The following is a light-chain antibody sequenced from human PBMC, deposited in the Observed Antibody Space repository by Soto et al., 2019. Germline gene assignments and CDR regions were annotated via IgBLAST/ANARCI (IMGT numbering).Light chain of an antibody. CDR1: QSVSSY. V-gene: IGKV3-11*01. Sequence: EIVLTQSAATLSLSPGERATLSCRASQSVSSYLAWYQQKVGQAPRLLIYDASNRATGISDRFSGSGSGTDFPFTLSSPEPEDFAVYYCQQRSNWPYTFGQGNKLEIK. CDR3: QQRSNWPYT. CDR2: DAS. J-gene: IGKJ2*01.